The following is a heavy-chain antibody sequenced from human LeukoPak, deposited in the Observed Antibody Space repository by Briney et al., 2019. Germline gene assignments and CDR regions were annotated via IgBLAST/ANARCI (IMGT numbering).Heavy chain of an antibody. CDR3: ARVGSGSIHFDY. J-gene: IGHJ4*02. D-gene: IGHD3-10*01. V-gene: IGHV3-33*01. CDR1: GFTFSSYG. CDR2: IWYDGSNK. Sequence: PGGSPRLSCAASGFTFSSYGMHWVRQAPGKGLEWVAVIWYDGSNKYYADSVKGRFTISRDNSKNTLYLQMNSLRAEDTAVYYCARVGSGSIHFDYWGQGTLVTVSS.